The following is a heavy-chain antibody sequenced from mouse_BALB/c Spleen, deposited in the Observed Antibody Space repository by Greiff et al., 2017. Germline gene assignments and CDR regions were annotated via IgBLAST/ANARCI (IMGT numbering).Heavy chain of an antibody. D-gene: IGHD2-4*01. J-gene: IGHJ3*01. CDR2: ISTYYGDA. CDR1: GYTFTDYA. Sequence: QVQLQQSGAELVRPGVSVKISCKGSGYTFTDYAMHWVKQSHAKSLEWIGVISTYYGDASYNQKFKGKATMTVDKSSSTAYMELARLTSEDSAIYYCARGKITTPFAYWGQGTLVTVSA. CDR3: ARGKITTPFAY. V-gene: IGHV1S137*01.